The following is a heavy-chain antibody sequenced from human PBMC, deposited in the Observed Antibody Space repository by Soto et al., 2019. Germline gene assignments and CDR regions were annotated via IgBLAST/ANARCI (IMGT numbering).Heavy chain of an antibody. V-gene: IGHV1-18*04. CDR1: GGGNLRDYR. J-gene: IGHJ4*02. Sequence: GASVKVSCKASGGGNLRDYRTTWVRRAPGQGLEWMGWISAKHGTANYAQKLQGRVTMTTDTSTNTAYMELRSLRSDDTAVYYCARRRYCSSTSCYRFDYWGQGTLVTVSS. CDR2: ISAKHGTA. CDR3: ARRRYCSSTSCYRFDY. D-gene: IGHD2-2*01.